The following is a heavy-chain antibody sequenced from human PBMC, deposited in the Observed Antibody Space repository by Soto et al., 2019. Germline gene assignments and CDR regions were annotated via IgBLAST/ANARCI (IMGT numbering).Heavy chain of an antibody. D-gene: IGHD2-2*02. CDR3: AKDGHCSSTSCHKRDAFDI. Sequence: GGSLRLSCAASGFTFSSYAMSWVRQAPGKGLDWVSAISGSGGSTYYADSVKGRFTISRDNSKNTLYLQMNSLRAEDTAVYYCAKDGHCSSTSCHKRDAFDIWGQATMVTVSS. J-gene: IGHJ3*02. V-gene: IGHV3-23*01. CDR2: ISGSGGST. CDR1: GFTFSSYA.